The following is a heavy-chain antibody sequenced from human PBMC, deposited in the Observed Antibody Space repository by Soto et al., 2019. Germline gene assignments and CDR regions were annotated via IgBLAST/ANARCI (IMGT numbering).Heavy chain of an antibody. CDR3: ARADSSGYTLRDRFDP. V-gene: IGHV4-30-4*01. CDR1: GGSISSGDYY. D-gene: IGHD3-22*01. Sequence: SETLSLTCTVSGGSISSGDYYWSWIRQPPGKGLEWIGYIYYSGSTYYNPSLKSRVTISVDTSKDQFSLKLSSVTAADTAVYYCARADSSGYTLRDRFDPWVQGTLVTVSS. J-gene: IGHJ5*02. CDR2: IYYSGST.